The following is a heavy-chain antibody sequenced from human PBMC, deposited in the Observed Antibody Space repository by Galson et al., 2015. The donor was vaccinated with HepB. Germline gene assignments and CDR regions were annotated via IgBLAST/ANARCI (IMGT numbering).Heavy chain of an antibody. V-gene: IGHV3-7*03. D-gene: IGHD3-10*01. CDR2: IKQDGSEK. J-gene: IGHJ4*02. CDR3: ARGNYYGSGALGY. Sequence: SLRLSCAASGFTFSSYWMSWVRQAPGKGLEWVANIKQDGSEKYYVDSVKGRFTISRDNAKNSLYLQMNSLRAEDTAVYYCARGNYYGSGALGYWGQGTLVTVSS. CDR1: GFTFSSYW.